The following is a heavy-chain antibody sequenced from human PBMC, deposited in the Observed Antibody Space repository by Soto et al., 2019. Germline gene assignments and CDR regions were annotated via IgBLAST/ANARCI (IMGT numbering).Heavy chain of an antibody. CDR1: GYTFTSYG. CDR3: ARDGSRYSSGWTSY. V-gene: IGHV1-18*01. Sequence: QVQLVQSGAEVKKPGASVKVSCKASGYTFTSYGISWVRQAPGQGLEWMGWISAYNGNTNYAQKLQGRVTMATDTSTSTAYMELRSMRSDDTAVYCCARDGSRYSSGWTSYWGQGTLVTVSS. D-gene: IGHD6-19*01. CDR2: ISAYNGNT. J-gene: IGHJ4*02.